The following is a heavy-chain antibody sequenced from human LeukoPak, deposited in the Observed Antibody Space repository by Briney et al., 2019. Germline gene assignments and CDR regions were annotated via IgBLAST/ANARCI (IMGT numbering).Heavy chain of an antibody. Sequence: PGGSLRLSCAASGFTFSSYAVSWVRQAPGKGLEWVSAISGSGGSTYYADSVKGRFTISRDNSKNTLYLQMNSLRAEDTAVYYCAKGSELVVPAAIPFDYWGQGTLVTVSS. V-gene: IGHV3-23*01. CDR2: ISGSGGST. CDR1: GFTFSSYA. J-gene: IGHJ4*02. D-gene: IGHD2-2*01. CDR3: AKGSELVVPAAIPFDY.